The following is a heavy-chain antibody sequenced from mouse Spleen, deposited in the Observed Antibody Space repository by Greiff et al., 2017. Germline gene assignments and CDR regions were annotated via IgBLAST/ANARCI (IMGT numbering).Heavy chain of an antibody. CDR2: ISYDGSN. D-gene: IGHD2-2*01. Sequence: DVQLQESGPGLVKPSQSLSLTCSVTGYSITSGYYWNWIRQFPGNKLEWMGYISYDGSNNYNPSLKNRISITRDTSKNQFFLKLNSVTTEDTATYYCARGEVTTPHWYFDVWGAGTTVTVSS. J-gene: IGHJ1*01. CDR1: GYSITSGYY. V-gene: IGHV3-6*01. CDR3: ARGEVTTPHWYFDV.